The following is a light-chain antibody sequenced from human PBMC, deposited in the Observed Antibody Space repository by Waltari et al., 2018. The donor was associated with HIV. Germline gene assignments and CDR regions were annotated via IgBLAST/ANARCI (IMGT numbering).Light chain of an antibody. CDR3: QVWETSSDLRLWV. CDR2: ADS. J-gene: IGLJ3*02. V-gene: IGLV3-21*02. CDR1: AIGSQS. Sequence: SYVLTQSPSVSVAPGQTARIPCGANAIGSQSVHWYQQKPGQAPVLLVSADSDRPSGIPGRFPGSNSGNADTLTVSRVEVGDEADYFCQVWETSSDLRLWVFGGGSRLTVL.